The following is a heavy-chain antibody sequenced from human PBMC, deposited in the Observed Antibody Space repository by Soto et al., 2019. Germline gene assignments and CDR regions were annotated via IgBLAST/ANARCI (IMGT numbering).Heavy chain of an antibody. V-gene: IGHV4-59*12. CDR1: GGSISSYY. CDR2: IYYSGST. J-gene: IGHJ4*01. CDR3: ARYSAASGTYYFDY. Sequence: ETLSLTCTVSGGSISSYYWSWIRQPPGKGLEWIGYIYYSGSTNYNPSLKSRVTISVDTSKNQFSLKLSSVTAADTGVYYCARYSAASGTYYFDYWGPGTLVTVSS. D-gene: IGHD6-13*01.